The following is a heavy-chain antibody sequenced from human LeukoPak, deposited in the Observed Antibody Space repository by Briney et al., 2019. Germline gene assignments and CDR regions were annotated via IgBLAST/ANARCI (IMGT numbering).Heavy chain of an antibody. CDR1: GYTFTGYY. CDR3: ARGHYDSRGYYHIDY. J-gene: IGHJ4*02. Sequence: ASVKVSCKASGYTFTGYYLHWVRQAPGQGLEWMGWINPNSGGTNYAQKFQGRVTMTRDTSIGTAYMELSRLRSDDTAVYYCARGHYDSRGYYHIDYWGQGTLVTVSS. CDR2: INPNSGGT. D-gene: IGHD3-22*01. V-gene: IGHV1-2*02.